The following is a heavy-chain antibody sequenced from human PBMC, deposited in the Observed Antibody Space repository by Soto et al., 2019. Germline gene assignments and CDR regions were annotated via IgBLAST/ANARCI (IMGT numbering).Heavy chain of an antibody. V-gene: IGHV4-59*01. CDR1: GGSIRDYF. CDR3: ARGAGDDFGDSGGFDY. CDR2: IYYTGRI. D-gene: IGHD4-17*01. Sequence: SETLSLTCTVSGGSIRDYFWNWIRQPPGKGLEWIGYIYYTGRINYNPSLMRRGSISVDTSKNHFSLQLMSVTDADTAVYYCARGAGDDFGDSGGFDYWGQGTLVTVSS. J-gene: IGHJ4*02.